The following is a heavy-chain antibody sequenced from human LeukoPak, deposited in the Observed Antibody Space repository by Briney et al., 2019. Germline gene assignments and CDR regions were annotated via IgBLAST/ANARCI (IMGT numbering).Heavy chain of an antibody. J-gene: IGHJ4*02. CDR2: ISSSSSYR. CDR1: GFTFGSYV. D-gene: IGHD3-16*01. V-gene: IGHV3-21*01. CDR3: ARYEGGPGFDY. Sequence: GGSLRLSCAASGFTFGSYVMNWVRQAPGKGLEWVSSISSSSSYRYYADSVKGRFTISRDNAKNSLYLQVNSLRAEDTAVYYCARYEGGPGFDYWGPGTLVAVSS.